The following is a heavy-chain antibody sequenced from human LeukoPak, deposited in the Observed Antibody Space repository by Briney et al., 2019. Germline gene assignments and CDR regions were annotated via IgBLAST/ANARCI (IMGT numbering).Heavy chain of an antibody. J-gene: IGHJ4*02. Sequence: PGGSLRLSCAASGFTFSDYGMTWVRQAPGKGLEWVSAIGSRGVATFYADSVKGRFTISRDNSKNTLYLQLNGLRTEDTALYYCAKDRLLNCRGDCYIFDYWGQGTLVTVSS. CDR3: AKDRLLNCRGDCYIFDY. CDR2: IGSRGVAT. D-gene: IGHD2-21*01. CDR1: GFTFSDYG. V-gene: IGHV3-23*01.